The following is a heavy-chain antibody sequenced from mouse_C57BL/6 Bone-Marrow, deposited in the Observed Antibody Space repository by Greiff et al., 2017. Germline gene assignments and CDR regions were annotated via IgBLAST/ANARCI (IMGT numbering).Heavy chain of an antibody. CDR3: AREGVDWYFDV. J-gene: IGHJ1*03. D-gene: IGHD1-1*01. V-gene: IGHV1-42*01. Sequence: EVQLQQSGPELVKPGASVKISCKASGYSFTGYYMNWVKQSPEKSLEWIGELNPSTGGTTYNQKFKAKATLTVDKSSSTAYMQLKSLTSEDSAVYYCAREGVDWYFDVWGTGTTVTVSS. CDR1: GYSFTGYY. CDR2: LNPSTGGT.